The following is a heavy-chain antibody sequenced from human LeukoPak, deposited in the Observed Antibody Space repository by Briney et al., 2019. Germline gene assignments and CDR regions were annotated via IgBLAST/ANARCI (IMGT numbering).Heavy chain of an antibody. CDR3: AKGPVTWGPDYVMDV. CDR2: IYYSGST. CDR1: GGSISSGGYY. Sequence: SETLSLTCTVSGGSISSGGYYWSWIRQHPGKGLEWIGYIYYSGSTYYNPSLKSRVTISVDTSKNQFSLKLSSVTAADTAVYYCAKGPVTWGPDYVMDVWGHGTTVTVSS. J-gene: IGHJ6*02. D-gene: IGHD7-27*01. V-gene: IGHV4-31*03.